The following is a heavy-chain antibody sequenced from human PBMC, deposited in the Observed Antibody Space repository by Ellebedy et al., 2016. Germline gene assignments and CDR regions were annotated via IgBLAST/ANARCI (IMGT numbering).Heavy chain of an antibody. D-gene: IGHD2-15*01. V-gene: IGHV3-23*01. CDR1: GFTFSTYA. J-gene: IGHJ4*02. CDR3: AKGCFHPFDY. Sequence: GGSLRLXXAASGFTFSTYAMSWVRQAPGKGLEWVSGISGPGDTTYYADSVRGRFTMSRDNSKNTLYLQMNSLRAEDTAVYYCAKGCFHPFDYWGQGTLVTVSS. CDR2: ISGPGDTT.